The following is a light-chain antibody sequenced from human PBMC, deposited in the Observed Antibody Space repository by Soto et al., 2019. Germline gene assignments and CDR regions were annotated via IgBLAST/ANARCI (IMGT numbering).Light chain of an antibody. J-gene: IGKJ5*01. V-gene: IGKV3-11*01. CDR1: RSVSSY. Sequence: PGERATLSCRASRSVSSYLAWYQQKPGQAPRLLISDASNRATGIPARFSGSGSGTDFTLTISSLEPEDSAVYYCQQRTNWPSSTFGQGTRLEIQ. CDR2: DAS. CDR3: QQRTNWPSST.